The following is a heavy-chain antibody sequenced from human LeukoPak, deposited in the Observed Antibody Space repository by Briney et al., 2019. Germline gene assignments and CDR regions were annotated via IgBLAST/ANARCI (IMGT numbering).Heavy chain of an antibody. V-gene: IGHV4-59*01. D-gene: IGHD3-22*01. CDR3: ARFYDSSGYYYEIFDY. CDR1: GGSISGYY. Sequence: SETLSLTCTVSGGSISGYYWNWIRQPPGKGLEWIGYIYHTGSINYNPSLKSRVTISVDTSKNQFSLKLSSVTAADTAVYYCARFYDSSGYYYEIFDYWGQGTLVTVSS. J-gene: IGHJ4*02. CDR2: IYHTGSI.